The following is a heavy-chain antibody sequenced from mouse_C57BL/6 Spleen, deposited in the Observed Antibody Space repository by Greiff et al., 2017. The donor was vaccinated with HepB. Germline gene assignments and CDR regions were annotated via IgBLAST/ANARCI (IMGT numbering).Heavy chain of an antibody. J-gene: IGHJ4*01. D-gene: IGHD4-1*01. V-gene: IGHV1-22*01. CDR2: INPNNGGT. CDR1: GYTFTDYN. CDR3: ARAAVGRYYYAMDY. Sequence: VQLQQSGPELVKPGASVKMSCKASGYTFTDYNMHWVKQSHGKSLEWIGYINPNNGGTSYNQKFKGKATLTVNKSSSTAYMELRSLTSEDSAVYYCARAAVGRYYYAMDYWGQGTSVTVSS.